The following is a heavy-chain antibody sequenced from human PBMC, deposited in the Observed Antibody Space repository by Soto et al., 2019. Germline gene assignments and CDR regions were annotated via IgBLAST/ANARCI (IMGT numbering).Heavy chain of an antibody. CDR2: ISGSGCST. D-gene: IGHD2-2*01. J-gene: IGHJ4*02. V-gene: IGHV3-23*01. CDR1: GFTFSSYA. CDR3: EKLRIASTRDY. Sequence: GGSLRLSCAASGFTFSSYAMSWVRQAPGKGLEWVSAISGSGCSTYYADSVKCRFTISRDNSENAMYLQRNRMRVEDMAVYYCEKLRIASTRDYWGEGTVV.